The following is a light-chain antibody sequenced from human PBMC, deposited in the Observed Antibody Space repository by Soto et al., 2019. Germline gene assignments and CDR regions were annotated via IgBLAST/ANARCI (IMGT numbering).Light chain of an antibody. CDR2: GAS. V-gene: IGKV3-15*01. CDR1: QSVSTK. Sequence: EIVMTQSPATLSVSPGERVTLSCSASQSVSTKLAWYQQKPGQAPSLLIYGASTRATGIPARFSGSGSGTEFTLTISSLQSEDFAVYYCQQYDNWPPWTFGQGTKVEVK. CDR3: QQYDNWPPWT. J-gene: IGKJ1*01.